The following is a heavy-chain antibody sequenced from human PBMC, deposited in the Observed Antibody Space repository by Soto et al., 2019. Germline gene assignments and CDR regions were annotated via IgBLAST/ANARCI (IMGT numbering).Heavy chain of an antibody. Sequence: SETLSLTCTVSGGSISSYYWSWIRQPPGKGLEWIGYIYYSGSTNYNPSLKSRVTISVDTSKNQFSLKLSSVTAADTAVYYCARRSEAYSGSGELYYYYGLDVWGQGTTVTVSS. J-gene: IGHJ6*02. CDR3: ARRSEAYSGSGELYYYYGLDV. V-gene: IGHV4-59*01. CDR1: GGSISSYY. CDR2: IYYSGST. D-gene: IGHD3-10*01.